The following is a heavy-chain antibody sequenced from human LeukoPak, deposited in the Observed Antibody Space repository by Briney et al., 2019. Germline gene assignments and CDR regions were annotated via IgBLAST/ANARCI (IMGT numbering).Heavy chain of an antibody. CDR1: GFTFDDYA. CDR2: ISWNSGSI. V-gene: IGHV3-9*01. J-gene: IGHJ4*02. D-gene: IGHD3-22*01. CDR3: AKDLYYYDSRGYFDY. Sequence: PGGSLILSCAASGFTFDDYAMHWVRQAPGKGLEWVSGISWNSGSIGYADSVKGRFTISRDNAKNSLYLQMNSLRAADTALYYCAKDLYYYDSRGYFDYWGQGTLVTVSS.